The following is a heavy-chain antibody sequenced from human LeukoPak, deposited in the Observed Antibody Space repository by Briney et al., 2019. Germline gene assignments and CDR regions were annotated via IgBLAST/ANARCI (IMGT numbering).Heavy chain of an antibody. V-gene: IGHV3-73*01. CDR2: IRNRANNYAT. CDR3: SGYDYGMDV. CDR1: VLPSSAPA. J-gene: IGHJ6*02. Sequence: GGSLRPSCEPSVLPSSAPAIHGGAQAPGKGGGGVGRIRNRANNYATVYSASVEGRFSMSRDDSKNTAYLQMNSLKTEDTAIYYCSGYDYGMDVWGQGTTVTVSS.